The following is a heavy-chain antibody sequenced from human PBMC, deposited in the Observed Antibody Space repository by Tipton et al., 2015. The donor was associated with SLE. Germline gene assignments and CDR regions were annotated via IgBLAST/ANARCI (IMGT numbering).Heavy chain of an antibody. CDR3: ARDSPGMAAAD. D-gene: IGHD6-13*01. V-gene: IGHV4-61*02. J-gene: IGHJ4*02. CDR2: VYPGGST. CDR1: GGSVSNEFHY. Sequence: TLSLTCTVSGGSVSNEFHYWSWIRQPAGKGLEWIGRVYPGGSTNYNPSFNSRVTISVDTSKNQFSLKLTSMTAADTAVYYCARDSPGMAAADWGQGTLVTVSS.